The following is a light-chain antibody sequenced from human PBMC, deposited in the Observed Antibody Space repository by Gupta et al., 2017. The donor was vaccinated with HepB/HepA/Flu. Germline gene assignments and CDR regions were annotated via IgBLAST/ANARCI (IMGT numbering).Light chain of an antibody. V-gene: IGLV1-47*01. J-gene: IGLJ2*01. CDR2: RNN. CDR1: SSNIGSNY. CDR3: AAWDDSLSGPV. Sequence: QSVLTQPPSASGTPGQRVTISCSGSSSNIGSNYVYWYQQLPGTDPKLLIYRNNQRPSGVPDRVSGSKSGTSASLAISGLRSEDEADYYCAAWDDSLSGPVFGGGTKLTVL.